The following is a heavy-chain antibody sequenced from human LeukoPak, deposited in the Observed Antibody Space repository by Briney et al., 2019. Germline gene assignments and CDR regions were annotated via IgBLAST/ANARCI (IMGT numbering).Heavy chain of an antibody. D-gene: IGHD2-2*01. CDR2: ISVNNGGT. CDR3: ATATQPRGYFLH. V-gene: IGHV1-18*01. Sequence: ASAKVSCKGSGYTFTTYSLAWVRQAPGQSLEWMGWISVNNGGTNYAQSFQDRVTLTRDTSTNRAYLELRRLRSDDTAIIYCATATQPRGYFLHWGQGTLVTVSS. CDR1: GYTFTTYS. J-gene: IGHJ1*01.